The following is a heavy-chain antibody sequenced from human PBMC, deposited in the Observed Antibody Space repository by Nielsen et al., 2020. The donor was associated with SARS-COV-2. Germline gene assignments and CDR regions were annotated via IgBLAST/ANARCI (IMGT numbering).Heavy chain of an antibody. D-gene: IGHD2-2*01. CDR3: ARADYGGVVPIANFDN. CDR1: GFTFSSYG. Sequence: GESLKISCVGLGFTFSSYGIHWVRQAPGKGLEWVAVISLDGSENHYVDSVKGRFTTSRDNSRNSVYPQMNSLRSEDTAVYFCARADYGGVVPIANFDNWGQGTPVTVSS. J-gene: IGHJ4*02. V-gene: IGHV3-30*03. CDR2: ISLDGSEN.